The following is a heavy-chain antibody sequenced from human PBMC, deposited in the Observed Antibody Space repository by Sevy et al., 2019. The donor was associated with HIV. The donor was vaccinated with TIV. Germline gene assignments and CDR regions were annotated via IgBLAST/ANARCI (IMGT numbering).Heavy chain of an antibody. CDR3: ASNTYHYDSNTYYPVY. V-gene: IGHV3-7*01. Sequence: GGSLRLSCVASGFNLSPYWMTWVRQAPGKGLEWVANIKQDGNEKYYVDSVKGRFTVSRDNAKNALYLQMYSLRVEDTDVYFCASNTYHYDSNTYYPVYWGQGTRVTVSS. CDR1: GFNLSPYW. CDR2: IKQDGNEK. J-gene: IGHJ4*02. D-gene: IGHD3-22*01.